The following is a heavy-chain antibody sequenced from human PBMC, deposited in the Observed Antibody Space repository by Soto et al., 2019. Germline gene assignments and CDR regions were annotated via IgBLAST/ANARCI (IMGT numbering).Heavy chain of an antibody. Sequence: SETLSLTCAVYGGSFSGYYWSWIRQPPGKGLEWIGEINHSGSTNYNPSLKSRVTISVDTSKNQFSLKLSSVTAADTAVYYCAREYKQLLLSAFDYWGQGTLVTVSS. CDR3: AREYKQLLLSAFDY. CDR2: INHSGST. V-gene: IGHV4-34*01. D-gene: IGHD2-15*01. CDR1: GGSFSGYY. J-gene: IGHJ4*02.